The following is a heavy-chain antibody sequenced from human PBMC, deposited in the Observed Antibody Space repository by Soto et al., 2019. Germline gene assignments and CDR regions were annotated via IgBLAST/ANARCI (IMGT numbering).Heavy chain of an antibody. Sequence: GGSLRLSCAASGFTFSSYAMSWVRQAPGKGLEWVSAISGSGGSTYYADSVKGRFTISRDNSKNTLYLQMNSLRAEDTAVYYCAKAGYVHDEKYCSSTSCFRGGFGFDPWGQGTLVTVSS. CDR1: GFTFSSYA. V-gene: IGHV3-23*01. J-gene: IGHJ5*02. CDR2: ISGSGGST. D-gene: IGHD2-2*01. CDR3: AKAGYVHDEKYCSSTSCFRGGFGFDP.